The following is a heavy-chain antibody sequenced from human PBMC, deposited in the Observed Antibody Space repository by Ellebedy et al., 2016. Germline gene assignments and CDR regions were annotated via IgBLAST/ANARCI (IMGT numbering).Heavy chain of an antibody. D-gene: IGHD3-10*01. CDR1: DGSFSSSSYY. Sequence: SETLSLTCTVSDGSFSSSSYYWGWIRQPPGKGLEWIGNIYYGGSTDYTPSLKSRVTISVDTSKNQFSLKLSSVTAADTAVYYCARGFMFRGVFPSGMDVWGQGTTLTVSS. V-gene: IGHV4-39*07. CDR2: IYYGGST. CDR3: ARGFMFRGVFPSGMDV. J-gene: IGHJ6*02.